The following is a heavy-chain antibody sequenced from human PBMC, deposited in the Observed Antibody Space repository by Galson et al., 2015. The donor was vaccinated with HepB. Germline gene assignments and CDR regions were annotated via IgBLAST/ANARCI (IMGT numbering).Heavy chain of an antibody. Sequence: SVKVSCKASGYTFTSYYMHWVRQAPGQGLEWMGIINPSGGSTSYAQKFQGRVTMTRDTSTSTVYMELSSLRSEDTAVYYCARYYYDSSGSSPYWYFDLWGRGTLVTVSS. J-gene: IGHJ2*01. CDR1: GYTFTSYY. D-gene: IGHD3-22*01. CDR2: INPSGGST. CDR3: ARYYYDSSGSSPYWYFDL. V-gene: IGHV1-46*01.